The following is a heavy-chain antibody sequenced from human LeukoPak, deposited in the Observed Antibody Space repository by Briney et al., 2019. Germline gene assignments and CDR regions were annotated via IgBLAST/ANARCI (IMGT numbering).Heavy chain of an antibody. J-gene: IGHJ4*02. V-gene: IGHV3-23*01. CDR3: ARDAQQLVLYYFDY. CDR1: GFTFTKYA. Sequence: GGSLRLSCAASGFTFTKYAMSWVRQAPGKGLEWVSGIRGSGADTFYADSVKGRFTISRDNSKNTLYPQMNSLRAEDTAVYYCARDAQQLVLYYFDYWGQGTLVTVSS. D-gene: IGHD6-13*01. CDR2: IRGSGADT.